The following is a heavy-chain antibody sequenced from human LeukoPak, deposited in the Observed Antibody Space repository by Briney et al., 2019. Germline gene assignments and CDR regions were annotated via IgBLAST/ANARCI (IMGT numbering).Heavy chain of an antibody. V-gene: IGHV3-72*01. CDR2: IRRGTNSYTT. Sequence: PGGSLRLSCAASGFTFSDYILDWVRQAPGKGLEWVGRIRRGTNSYTTEYAASVKGRFIISRDDSKNSLFLHMNSLKTEDTAVYHCTRDGGEGGNSAFDIWGQGTTVTVSS. CDR1: GFTFSDYI. J-gene: IGHJ3*02. D-gene: IGHD3-16*01. CDR3: TRDGGEGGNSAFDI.